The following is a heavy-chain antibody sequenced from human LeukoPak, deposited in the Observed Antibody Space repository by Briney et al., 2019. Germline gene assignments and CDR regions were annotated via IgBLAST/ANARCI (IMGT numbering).Heavy chain of an antibody. CDR2: IYTSGST. Sequence: SETLSLTCTVSGGSISSYYWSWIRQPPGKGLEWIGYIYTSGSTNYNPSLKSRVTISVDTSKNQFSLKLSSVTAADTAVYYCARLDSRYYYDSSGYYFGNSAFDYWGQGTLVTVSS. CDR1: GGSISSYY. CDR3: ARLDSRYYYDSSGYYFGNSAFDY. J-gene: IGHJ4*02. D-gene: IGHD3-22*01. V-gene: IGHV4-4*09.